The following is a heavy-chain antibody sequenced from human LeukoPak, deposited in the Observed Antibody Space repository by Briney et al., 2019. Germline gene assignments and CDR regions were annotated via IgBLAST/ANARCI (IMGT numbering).Heavy chain of an antibody. CDR1: GFTFGRYW. V-gene: IGHV3-74*01. Sequence: GGSLRLSCAASGFTFGRYWMHWVREAPGKGLEWVSCINSDGSSTSYADSVKGRFTISRDNAKNTLYLQMNSLRAEDTAVYYCARGWFGGQRFDPWGQGTLVTVSS. CDR2: INSDGSST. CDR3: ARGWFGGQRFDP. J-gene: IGHJ5*02. D-gene: IGHD3-10*01.